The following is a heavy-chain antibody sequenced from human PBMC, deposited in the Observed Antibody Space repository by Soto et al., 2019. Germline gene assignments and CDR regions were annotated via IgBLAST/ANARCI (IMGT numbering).Heavy chain of an antibody. CDR1: GYTFTSYA. Sequence: ASVKVSCTASGYTFTSYAMHWVRQAPGQRLEWMGWINAGNANTKYSQKFQGRVTITRDTSASTAYMELSSLRSEDTAVYYCASGTGRVPGPYWGQGTLVTVSS. J-gene: IGHJ4*02. V-gene: IGHV1-3*01. CDR2: INAGNANT. CDR3: ASGTGRVPGPY. D-gene: IGHD1-1*01.